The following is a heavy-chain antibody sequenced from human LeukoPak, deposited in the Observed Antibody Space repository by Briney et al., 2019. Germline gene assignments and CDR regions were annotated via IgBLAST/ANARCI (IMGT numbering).Heavy chain of an antibody. Sequence: SVKVSCKASGGTFSSYAISWVRQAPGQGLEWMGGIIPIFGTANYAQKFQGRVTITTDESTSTAYMELSSLRSEDTAVYYCASADGYNFAWAYFQHWGQGTLVTVSS. V-gene: IGHV1-69*05. CDR2: IIPIFGTA. J-gene: IGHJ1*01. CDR1: GGTFSSYA. D-gene: IGHD5-24*01. CDR3: ASADGYNFAWAYFQH.